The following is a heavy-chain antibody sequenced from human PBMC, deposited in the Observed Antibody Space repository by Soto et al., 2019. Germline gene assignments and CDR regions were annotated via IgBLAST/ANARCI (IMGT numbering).Heavy chain of an antibody. J-gene: IGHJ3*02. D-gene: IGHD3-22*01. CDR1: GYTFTSYG. Sequence: GASVKGSCEDSGYTFTSYGISWVRQAPGQGLGWRGWISAYNGNTNYAQKLQGRVTMTTDTSTSTAYMELRSLRSDDTAVYYCASNYYDSSGYYGRRESHAFDIWGQGTMVTVSS. CDR3: ASNYYDSSGYYGRRESHAFDI. V-gene: IGHV1-18*04. CDR2: ISAYNGNT.